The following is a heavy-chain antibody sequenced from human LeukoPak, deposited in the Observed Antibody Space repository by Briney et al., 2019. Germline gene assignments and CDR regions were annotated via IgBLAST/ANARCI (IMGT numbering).Heavy chain of an antibody. Sequence: SETLSLTCTVSGGSISSGDYYWSWIRQPPGKGLEWIGYIYYSGSTYYNPSLKSRVTISVDTSKNQFSLKLSSVTAADTAVYYCARDGTYYDILTGYYYYYGMDVWGQGTTVTVYS. CDR3: ARDGTYYDILTGYYYYYGMDV. D-gene: IGHD3-9*01. CDR1: GGSISSGDYY. V-gene: IGHV4-30-4*01. J-gene: IGHJ6*02. CDR2: IYYSGST.